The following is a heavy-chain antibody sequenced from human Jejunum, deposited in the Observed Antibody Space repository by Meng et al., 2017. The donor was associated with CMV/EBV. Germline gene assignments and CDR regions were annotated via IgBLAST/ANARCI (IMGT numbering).Heavy chain of an antibody. CDR1: GFTFSSDN. J-gene: IGHJ4*02. V-gene: IGHV3-21*01. CDR2: ISSSSRYI. Sequence: EVQLVDSGGGLVKPGGSLRLSCIGSGFTFSSDNMNGGRQAPGKGLEWVSSISSSSRYINYADSVKGRFTISRDNAKNSLYLQMNSLRVEDTGIYYCARDIDNWGQGTLGTVDS. CDR3: ARDIDN.